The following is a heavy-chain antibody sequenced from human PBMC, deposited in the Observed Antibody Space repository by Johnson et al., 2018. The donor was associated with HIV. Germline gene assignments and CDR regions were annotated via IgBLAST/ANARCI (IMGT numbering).Heavy chain of an antibody. Sequence: QVQLVESGGGVVQPGRFLRLPCAASGFTFSSYGMHRVRQAPGKGLERVAVIWYDGSNKYYADSVKGRFTISRDNSKNTLYLQMNSLRAEDTAVYYCAKAQCMLGATVFDSWGRGTVVTVSS. J-gene: IGHJ3*02. CDR1: GFTFSSYG. CDR3: AKAQCMLGATVFDS. CDR2: IWYDGSNK. D-gene: IGHD1-26*01. V-gene: IGHV3-33*06.